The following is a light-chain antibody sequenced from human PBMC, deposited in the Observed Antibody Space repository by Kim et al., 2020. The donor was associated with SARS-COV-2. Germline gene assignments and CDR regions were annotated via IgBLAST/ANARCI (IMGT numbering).Light chain of an antibody. CDR3: AAWDDSLSGEV. J-gene: IGLJ3*02. CDR1: SSNIGTNY. Sequence: GQRVTISCSGSSSNIGTNYVYWYQQLPGTAPKLLIYTNNQRPSGVPDRFSGSRSGTSASLAISGLRSEDEADYYCAAWDDSLSGEVFGGGTKVTVL. V-gene: IGLV1-47*02. CDR2: TNN.